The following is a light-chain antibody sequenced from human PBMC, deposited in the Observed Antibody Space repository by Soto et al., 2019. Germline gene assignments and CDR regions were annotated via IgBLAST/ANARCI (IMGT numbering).Light chain of an antibody. CDR2: AAS. CDR3: QQSYGTPLT. Sequence: DMEMTQSPSSLSASVGDRVTITCRASQSISNYLNWYQHKPGKVPKLLIYAASSLQSGVPTRFSGSGSGTHSTPTINSLQPEDFATYYCQQSYGTPLTFGGGTKIEIK. V-gene: IGKV1-39*01. J-gene: IGKJ4*01. CDR1: QSISNY.